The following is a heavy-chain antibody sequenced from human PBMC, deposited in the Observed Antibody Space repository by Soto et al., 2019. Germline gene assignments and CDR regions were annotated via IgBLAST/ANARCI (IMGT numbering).Heavy chain of an antibody. J-gene: IGHJ4*02. CDR3: ARHVDYYDSSGYYYRVGPIDY. CDR1: GYSFTSYW. D-gene: IGHD3-22*01. CDR2: IYPGDSDT. Sequence: GESLKISCKGSGYSFTSYWIGWVRQMPGKGLEWMGIIYPGDSDTRYSPSFQGQVTISADKSISTAYLQWSSLKASDTAMYYCARHVDYYDSSGYYYRVGPIDYWGQGTLVTVSS. V-gene: IGHV5-51*01.